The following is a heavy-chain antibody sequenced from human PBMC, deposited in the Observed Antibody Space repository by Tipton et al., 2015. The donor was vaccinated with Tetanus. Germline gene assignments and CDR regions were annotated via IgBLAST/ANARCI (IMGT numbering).Heavy chain of an antibody. V-gene: IGHV4-39*01. Sequence: LRLSCTITGDSVSSSRYCWGWVRQAPGRGLDWIGSIYYTGSTYYNPSLESRVTMSVDTSKNQFSMELRSVTAADTAVYYCARQWQLVYFDSWGQGTRVTVSS. D-gene: IGHD6-6*01. CDR2: IYYTGST. J-gene: IGHJ4*02. CDR3: ARQWQLVYFDS. CDR1: GDSVSSSRYC.